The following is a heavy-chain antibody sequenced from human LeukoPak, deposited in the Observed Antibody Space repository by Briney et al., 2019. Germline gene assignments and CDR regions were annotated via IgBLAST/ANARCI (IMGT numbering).Heavy chain of an antibody. CDR2: INHSGST. CDR1: GGSFSGYY. D-gene: IGHD1-26*01. CDR3: ARDDGGGSYYGNYYGMDV. J-gene: IGHJ6*02. Sequence: SETLSLTCAVYGGSFSGYYWSWIRQPPGKGLEWIGEINHSGSTNYNPSLKSRVTISVDTSKNQFSLKLSSVTAADTAVYYCARDDGGGSYYGNYYGMDVWGQGTTVTVSS. V-gene: IGHV4-34*01.